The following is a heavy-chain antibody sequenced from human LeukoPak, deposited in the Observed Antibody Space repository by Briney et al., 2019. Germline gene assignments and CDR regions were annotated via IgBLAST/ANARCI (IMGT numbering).Heavy chain of an antibody. J-gene: IGHJ4*02. CDR1: GFTFSSYD. V-gene: IGHV3-30*03. CDR2: ISYDGSNK. Sequence: GRSLRLSCAASGFTFSSYDMHWVRQAPGKGLEWVAVISYDGSNKYYADSVKGRFTISRDNSKNTLYLQMNSLRAEDTAVYYCVRGTGYWGQGTLVTVSS. CDR3: VRGTGY.